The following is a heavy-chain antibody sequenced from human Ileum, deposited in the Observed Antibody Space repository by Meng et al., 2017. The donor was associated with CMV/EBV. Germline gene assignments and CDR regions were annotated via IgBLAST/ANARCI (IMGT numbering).Heavy chain of an antibody. CDR1: SISSGGYY. V-gene: IGHV4-31*02. CDR2: IYYSGST. J-gene: IGHJ5*02. D-gene: IGHD6-6*01. CDR3: ARDRGYSSSSEAGNWFDH. Sequence: SISSGGYYWSWIRQHPGKGLEWIGYIYYSGSTYYNPSLKSRVTISVDTSKNQFSLKLSSVTAADTAVYYCARDRGYSSSSEAGNWFDHWGQGTLVTVSS.